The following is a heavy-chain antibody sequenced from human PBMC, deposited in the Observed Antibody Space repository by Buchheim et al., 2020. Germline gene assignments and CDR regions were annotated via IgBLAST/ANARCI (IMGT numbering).Heavy chain of an antibody. V-gene: IGHV4-34*01. CDR3: ARGCPPIAAADYGMDV. CDR2: INHSGST. CDR1: GGSFSGYY. J-gene: IGHJ6*02. D-gene: IGHD6-13*01. Sequence: QVQLQQWGAGLLKPSETLSLTCAVYGGSFSGYYWSWIRQPPGKGLEWIGEINHSGSTNYNPSLKSRVTITVDTSKNQFSLNLSSVTAADTAVYYCARGCPPIAAADYGMDVWGQGTT.